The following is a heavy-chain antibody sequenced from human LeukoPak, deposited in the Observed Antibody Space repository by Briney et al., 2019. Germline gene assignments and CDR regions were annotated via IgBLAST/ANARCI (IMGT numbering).Heavy chain of an antibody. V-gene: IGHV3-48*01. CDR3: ARKSGSSGYPFDY. CDR1: GFSFSSYS. J-gene: IGHJ4*02. CDR2: ITSSSSTM. Sequence: PGGSLRLSCAASGFSFSSYSMNWVRRAPGKGLEWVSYITSSSSTMYYADAVKGRFAISRDNAKNSLYLQMNSLRAEDTAVYYCARKSGSSGYPFDYWGQGTLVTVSS. D-gene: IGHD3-22*01.